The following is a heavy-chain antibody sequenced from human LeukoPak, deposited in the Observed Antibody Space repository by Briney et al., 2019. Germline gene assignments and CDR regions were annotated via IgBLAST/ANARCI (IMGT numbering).Heavy chain of an antibody. CDR3: ARHNMVRGVIMPFDY. J-gene: IGHJ4*02. D-gene: IGHD3-10*01. CDR1: GYSFTSYW. CDR2: IYPGDSDT. Sequence: GESLKISCKGSGYSFTSYWIGWVRQMPGKGLEWMGIIYPGDSDTRYSPSFQGQVTISADKSISTAYLQWSSLKASDTAMYYCARHNMVRGVIMPFDYWGQGTLVTVSS. V-gene: IGHV5-51*01.